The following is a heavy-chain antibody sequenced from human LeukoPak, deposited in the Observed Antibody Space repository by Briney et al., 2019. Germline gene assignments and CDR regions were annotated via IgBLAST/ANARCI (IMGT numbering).Heavy chain of an antibody. Sequence: PGGSLRLSCAASGFIFSSYSMNWVRQAPGKGLEWVSSISSSTIYLYYADSVKGRFTISRDNAKNSLYLQMNSLRAEDTAVYFCARVLGCTNGVCHDAFDIWGQGTVVTVSS. CDR2: ISSSTIYL. D-gene: IGHD2-8*01. V-gene: IGHV3-21*01. CDR3: ARVLGCTNGVCHDAFDI. J-gene: IGHJ3*02. CDR1: GFIFSSYS.